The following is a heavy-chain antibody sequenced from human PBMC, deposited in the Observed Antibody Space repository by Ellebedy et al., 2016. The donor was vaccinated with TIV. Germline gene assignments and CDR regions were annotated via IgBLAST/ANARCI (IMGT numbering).Heavy chain of an antibody. Sequence: ESLKISCTVSGGSISSYYWSWIRQPAGKGLEWIGRMYTNGSTNYNSSLKSRVTMSVDTSKNQLSLKLSSVTAADTAVYYCARDGCSGGSCYWYYYYGMDVWGQGTTVTVSS. CDR3: ARDGCSGGSCYWYYYYGMDV. V-gene: IGHV4-4*07. D-gene: IGHD2-15*01. CDR2: MYTNGST. CDR1: GGSISSYY. J-gene: IGHJ6*02.